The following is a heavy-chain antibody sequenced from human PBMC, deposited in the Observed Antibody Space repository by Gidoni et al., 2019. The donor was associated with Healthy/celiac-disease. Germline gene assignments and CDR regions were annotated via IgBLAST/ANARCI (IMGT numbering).Heavy chain of an antibody. CDR2: IYYSGST. J-gene: IGHJ6*02. D-gene: IGHD4-17*01. Sequence: QLQLQESGPGLVKPSETLSLTFTVSGGSISSSSYYWGWIRQPPGKGLEWIGSIYYSGSTYYNPSLKSRVTISVDTSKNQFSLKLSSVTAADTAVYYWARLARNSDYEGDYYYYGMDVWGQGTTVTVSS. CDR3: ARLARNSDYEGDYYYYGMDV. V-gene: IGHV4-39*01. CDR1: GGSISSSSYY.